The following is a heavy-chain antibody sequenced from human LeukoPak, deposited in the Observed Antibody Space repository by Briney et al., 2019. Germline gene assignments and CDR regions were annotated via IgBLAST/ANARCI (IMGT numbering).Heavy chain of an antibody. CDR1: GFTFSSYS. J-gene: IGHJ4*02. Sequence: GGSLRLSCAASGFTFSSYSMSWVRQAPGKGLEWVGRIKSKTDGGTTDYAAPVKGRFTISRDDSKNTLYLQMNSLKTEDTAVYYCTTHPTRYYDYVWGSYRYRNYWGQGTLVTVSS. CDR2: IKSKTDGGTT. CDR3: TTHPTRYYDYVWGSYRYRNY. D-gene: IGHD3-16*02. V-gene: IGHV3-15*01.